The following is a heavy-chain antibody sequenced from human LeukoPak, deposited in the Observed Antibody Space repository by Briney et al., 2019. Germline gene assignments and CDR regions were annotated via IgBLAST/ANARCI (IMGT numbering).Heavy chain of an antibody. CDR1: GFTFSSYS. J-gene: IGHJ6*02. Sequence: GGSLRLSCAASGFTFSSYSMNWVRQAPGKGPEWVSSISSSSSTIYYADSVKGRFTISRDNAKNSLYLQMNSLRDEDTAVYYCARDGASLRGYYGMDVWGQGTTVTVSS. V-gene: IGHV3-48*02. CDR2: ISSSSSTI. D-gene: IGHD2-2*01. CDR3: ARDGASLRGYYGMDV.